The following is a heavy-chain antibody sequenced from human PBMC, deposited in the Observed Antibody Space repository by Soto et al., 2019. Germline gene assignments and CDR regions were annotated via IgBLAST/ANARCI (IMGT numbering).Heavy chain of an antibody. J-gene: IGHJ6*02. CDR2: ISYDGSNK. D-gene: IGHD5-12*01. V-gene: IGHV3-30-3*01. Sequence: PGGSLRLSCAASGFTFSSYAMHWVRQAPGKGLERVAVISYDGSNKYYADSVKGRFTISRDNSKNTLYLQMNSLRAEDTAVYYCARSQYGGYDPYYYYYGMDVWGQGTTVTVSS. CDR1: GFTFSSYA. CDR3: ARSQYGGYDPYYYYYGMDV.